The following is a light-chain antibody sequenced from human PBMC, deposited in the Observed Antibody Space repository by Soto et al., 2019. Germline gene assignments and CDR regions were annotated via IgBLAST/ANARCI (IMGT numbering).Light chain of an antibody. V-gene: IGKV3D-20*02. Sequence: EIVLTQSPDTLSLSPGERATLSCRASQGISNTYLAWYQQKPGQAPRLLIYGASSRATGIPDRFSGSGSGTEFTLTISGLEPADLGVYYCQQRHNWPITFGQGTRLEIK. CDR1: QGISNTY. CDR2: GAS. J-gene: IGKJ5*01. CDR3: QQRHNWPIT.